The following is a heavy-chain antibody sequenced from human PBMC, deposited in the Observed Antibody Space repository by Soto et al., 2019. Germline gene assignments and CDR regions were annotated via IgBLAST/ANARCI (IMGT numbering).Heavy chain of an antibody. D-gene: IGHD2-21*01. Sequence: WETLSLTCAVSGVSISSYYWSWIRQPPGKGLEWIGYNYYSGTTNYNPSLKSRVTISVDTSKNQFFLRLTSVTAADTAVYYCVREAYICYFHEIAHSGLETLATVSS. CDR1: GVSISSYY. CDR3: VREAYICYFHEIAH. V-gene: IGHV4-59*01. CDR2: NYYSGTT. J-gene: IGHJ4*02.